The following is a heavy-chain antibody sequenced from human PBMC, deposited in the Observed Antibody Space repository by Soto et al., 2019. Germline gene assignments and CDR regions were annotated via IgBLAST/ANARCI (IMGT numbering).Heavy chain of an antibody. CDR2: IYRGRAT. Sequence: HPGGSLRLSCAASGFSFRDYGMHWVRQAPGKGLDWVAVIYRGRATYYADSVKGRFTISRDDSRNTVYLQMNSLTTEDTAVYFCARDRSDSSRADSFDIWGQGTMVTVSS. V-gene: IGHV3-NL1*01. CDR1: GFSFRDYG. J-gene: IGHJ3*02. CDR3: ARDRSDSSRADSFDI. D-gene: IGHD6-25*01.